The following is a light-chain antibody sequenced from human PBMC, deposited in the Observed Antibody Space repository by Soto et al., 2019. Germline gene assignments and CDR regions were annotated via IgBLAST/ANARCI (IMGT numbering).Light chain of an antibody. Sequence: DIQMTQSPSSLSASIGDRVTITSRASDNINTFLNWYHQRPGKAPDLLIYGASSLKTGVPSRFSGSGSGTHFTLTIAGLQAADFATYYCQQNYSLPVTFGQGTRLEIK. CDR1: DNINTF. CDR3: QQNYSLPVT. J-gene: IGKJ5*01. V-gene: IGKV1-39*01. CDR2: GAS.